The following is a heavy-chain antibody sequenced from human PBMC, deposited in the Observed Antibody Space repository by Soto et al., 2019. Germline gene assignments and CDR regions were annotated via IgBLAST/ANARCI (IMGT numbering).Heavy chain of an antibody. J-gene: IGHJ3*02. D-gene: IGHD6-13*01. CDR2: ILPMLDIT. CDR3: TLGSWSAETFDI. Sequence: QVQLAQSGAEVKKPGSSVKVSCKASGGTFSTYTIIWVRQAPGQGLEWMGRILPMLDITNSAQRFQGRVTITADKSTSTAYLELSSLRSEDTAVYYCTLGSWSAETFDIWGRGTMVTVSS. V-gene: IGHV1-69*02. CDR1: GGTFSTYT.